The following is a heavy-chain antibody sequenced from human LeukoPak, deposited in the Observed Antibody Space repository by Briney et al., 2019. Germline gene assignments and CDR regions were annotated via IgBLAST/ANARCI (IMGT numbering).Heavy chain of an antibody. V-gene: IGHV3-30*04. CDR1: GFTFSSYA. CDR3: ARAPLPGYSYGYGDY. CDR2: ISYDGSNE. Sequence: PGRSLRLSCAASGFTFSSYAMHWVRQAPGKGLEWVSVISYDGSNEYYADSVRGRFTISRDNSKNTLYLQMNSLRDEDTAVYYCARAPLPGYSYGYGDYWGQGTLVSVSS. D-gene: IGHD5-18*01. J-gene: IGHJ4*02.